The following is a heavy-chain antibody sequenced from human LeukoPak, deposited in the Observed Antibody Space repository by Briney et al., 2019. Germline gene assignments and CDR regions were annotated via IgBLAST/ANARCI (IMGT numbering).Heavy chain of an antibody. CDR2: ISGSGGST. Sequence: PGRSLRLSCAASGFTFSSYGMSWVRQAPGKGLEWVSSISGSGGSTYYADSVKGRFTISRDNSKNTLYLQMNSLRDEDTAVYYCAKSSYYDASGYYREYYFDYWGQGTLVTVSS. D-gene: IGHD3-22*01. CDR1: GFTFSSYG. V-gene: IGHV3-23*01. CDR3: AKSSYYDASGYYREYYFDY. J-gene: IGHJ4*02.